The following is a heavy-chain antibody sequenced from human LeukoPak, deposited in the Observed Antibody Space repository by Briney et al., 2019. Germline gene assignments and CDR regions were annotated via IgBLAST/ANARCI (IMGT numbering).Heavy chain of an antibody. D-gene: IGHD6-13*01. V-gene: IGHV3-48*04. J-gene: IGHJ3*02. CDR3: VRDQGSSWYLPAFDI. CDR1: GFAFSSYD. Sequence: PGGSLRLSCAASGFAFSSYDMSWVRQAPGKGLEWVSYISRSSNIIYYAGSVKGRFTISRDNAKNSLYLQMNSQRAEDTAVYFCVRDQGSSWYLPAFDIWGQGTMVTVSS. CDR2: ISRSSNII.